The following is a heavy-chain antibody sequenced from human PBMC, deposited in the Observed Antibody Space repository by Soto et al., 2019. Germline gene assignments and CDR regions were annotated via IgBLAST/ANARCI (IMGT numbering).Heavy chain of an antibody. V-gene: IGHV3-23*01. D-gene: IGHD1-20*01. CDR3: VKDRMAYNSVWDPFDI. CDR2: IGSVGGDT. J-gene: IGHJ3*02. CDR1: GFTFYSYA. Sequence: VGSLRLSCAASGFTFYSYAMSWVRQAPGKGLEWVSTIGSVGGDTYYADSVKGRFTISRDDSKNTLLLQMNSLRAEDTAVYYCVKDRMAYNSVWDPFDIWGQGTMVTVSS.